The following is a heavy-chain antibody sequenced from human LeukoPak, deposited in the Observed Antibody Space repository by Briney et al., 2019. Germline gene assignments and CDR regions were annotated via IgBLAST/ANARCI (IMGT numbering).Heavy chain of an antibody. D-gene: IGHD4-17*01. V-gene: IGHV3-48*02. Sequence: PGGSLRLSCAASGFTFSISSMNWVRQAPGKGLEWVSYISSSNRAIYYADSVRGRFTISREHAKNSLYQQMNSLRDEDTVVYYCALRDGMVVWGEGTTVTVS. CDR2: ISSSNRAI. J-gene: IGHJ6*02. CDR1: GFTFSISS. CDR3: ALRDGMVV.